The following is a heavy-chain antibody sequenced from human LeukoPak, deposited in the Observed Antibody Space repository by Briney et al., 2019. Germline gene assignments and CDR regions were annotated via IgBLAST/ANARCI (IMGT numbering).Heavy chain of an antibody. J-gene: IGHJ4*02. D-gene: IGHD6-25*01. CDR3: ARAETLAAIYFDF. V-gene: IGHV4-59*01. CDR2: IFYSGIT. Sequence: SETLSLTCSVSGGSISPYYWSWIRQPPGKGLEWIGYIFYSGITTYNPSLKSRVTISLDSSKNQFFLRLTSVTAADTAMYYCARAETLAAIYFDFWGQGSLATVSS. CDR1: GGSISPYY.